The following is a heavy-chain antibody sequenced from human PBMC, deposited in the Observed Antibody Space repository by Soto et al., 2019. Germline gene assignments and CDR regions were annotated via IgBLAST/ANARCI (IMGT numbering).Heavy chain of an antibody. CDR3: AGPGRRELGGRYLDY. Sequence: QVQLVQSGAEVKKPGSSVKVSCKASGGTFSSYTISWVRQAPGQGLEWMGRIIPILGIANYAQKFQGRVTITADKSTNTAFMELGSLGSGDTAVYYRAGPGRRELGGRYLDYWGQGTLVTVSS. D-gene: IGHD7-27*01. CDR1: GGTFSSYT. V-gene: IGHV1-69*02. J-gene: IGHJ4*02. CDR2: IIPILGIA.